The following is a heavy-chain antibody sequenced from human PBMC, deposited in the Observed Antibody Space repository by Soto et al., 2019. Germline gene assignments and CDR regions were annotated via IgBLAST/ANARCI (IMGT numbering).Heavy chain of an antibody. CDR1: GGTFSSYA. CDR2: IIPIFGTA. D-gene: IGHD1-26*01. V-gene: IGHV1-69*13. Sequence: ASVKVSCKASGGTFSSYAISWVRQAPGQGLEWMGGIIPIFGTANYAQKFQGRVTITADESTSTDYMELSSLRSEDTAVYYCASLVTDEYFQHWGQGTLVTVSS. J-gene: IGHJ1*01. CDR3: ASLVTDEYFQH.